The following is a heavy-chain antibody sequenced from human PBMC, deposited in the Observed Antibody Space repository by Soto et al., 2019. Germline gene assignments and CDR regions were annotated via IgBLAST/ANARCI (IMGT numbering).Heavy chain of an antibody. CDR2: IIPIFGTA. V-gene: IGHV1-69*13. D-gene: IGHD3-22*01. Sequence: SVKVSCKASGGTFSSYAISWVRQAPGQGLEWVGGIIPIFGTANYAQKFQGRVTITADESTSTAYMELSSLRSEDTAVYYCAGVYDSSGYLSLGGVDYYYYGMDVWGQGTTVTVSS. CDR3: AGVYDSSGYLSLGGVDYYYYGMDV. J-gene: IGHJ6*02. CDR1: GGTFSSYA.